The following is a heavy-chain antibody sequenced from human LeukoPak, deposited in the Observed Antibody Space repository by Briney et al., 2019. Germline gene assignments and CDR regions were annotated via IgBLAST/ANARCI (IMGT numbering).Heavy chain of an antibody. V-gene: IGHV1-8*01. CDR2: MNPNSGNT. CDR3: ARGDYGDYDSMDGDAFDI. Sequence: ASVKVSCKTSGYIFTKYDISWVRQATGQGLEWMGWMNPNSGNTGYAQKFQGRVTMTRNTPISTAYMELSSLRSEDTAVYYCARGDYGDYDSMDGDAFDIWGQGTMVTVSS. J-gene: IGHJ3*02. D-gene: IGHD4-17*01. CDR1: GYIFTKYD.